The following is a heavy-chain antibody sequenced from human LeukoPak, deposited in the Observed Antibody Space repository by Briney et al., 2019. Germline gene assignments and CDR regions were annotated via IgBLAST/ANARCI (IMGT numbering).Heavy chain of an antibody. CDR2: ISGSGGST. D-gene: IGHD4-17*01. J-gene: IGHJ4*02. CDR1: GFTFSSYA. Sequence: GGSLRLSCAASGFTFSSYAMSWVRQAPGKGLEWVSAISGSGGSTYYADSVKGRFTISRDNAKNSLYLQMNSLRAEDTAVYYCARDFTTVTTTSFDYWGQGTLVTVSS. V-gene: IGHV3-23*01. CDR3: ARDFTTVTTTSFDY.